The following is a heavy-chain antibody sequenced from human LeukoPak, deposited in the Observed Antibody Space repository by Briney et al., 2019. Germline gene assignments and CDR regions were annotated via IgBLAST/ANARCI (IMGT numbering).Heavy chain of an antibody. V-gene: IGHV3-21*01. CDR2: ISSSSSYI. CDR1: GITFSSYS. CDR3: ARDFRYYYDSSGYHDY. J-gene: IGHJ4*02. Sequence: PGGSLRLSCAASGITFSSYSMNWVRQAPGKGLEWVSSISSSSSYIYYADSVKGRFTISRDNAKNSLYLQMNSLRAEDTAMYYCARDFRYYYDSSGYHDYWGQGTLVTVSS. D-gene: IGHD3-22*01.